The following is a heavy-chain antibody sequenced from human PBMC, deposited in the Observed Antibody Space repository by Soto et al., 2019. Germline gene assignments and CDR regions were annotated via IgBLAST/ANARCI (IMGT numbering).Heavy chain of an antibody. CDR2: INHSGST. V-gene: IGHV4-34*01. CDR1: GGSFSGYY. J-gene: IGHJ4*02. D-gene: IGHD2-8*01. CDR3: ARKWVY. Sequence: PSETLSLTCAVYGGSFSGYYWSWIRQPPGKGLVWIGEINHSGSTNYNPSLKSRVTISVDTSKNQFSLKLSSVTAADTAVYYCARKWVYWGQGTLVTVSS.